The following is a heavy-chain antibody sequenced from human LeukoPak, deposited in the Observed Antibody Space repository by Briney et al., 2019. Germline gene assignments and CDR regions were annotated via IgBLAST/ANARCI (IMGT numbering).Heavy chain of an antibody. D-gene: IGHD2-15*01. CDR1: GGSISSSDYY. CDR3: ARALGYCSGGSCTRGYNWFDP. Sequence: PSETLSLTCTVSGGSISSSDYYWGWIRQPPGKGLEWIGSIYYGGSTYYNPSLKSRVTIPVDTSMNQFSLKLSFVTTADTAVYYCARALGYCSGGSCTRGYNWFDPWGQGTLVTVPS. J-gene: IGHJ5*02. V-gene: IGHV4-39*01. CDR2: IYYGGST.